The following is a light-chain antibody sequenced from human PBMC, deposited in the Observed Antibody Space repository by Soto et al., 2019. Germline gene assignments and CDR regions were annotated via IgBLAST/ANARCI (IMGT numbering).Light chain of an antibody. V-gene: IGKV1-39*01. CDR2: AAS. CDR1: QGISTL. Sequence: THLTHSPAYLSASVGDRLTIFSRASQGISTLFAWYQKKTGKASKLMIYAASTLQRGVPSRLSGGGSGTGVTLTISSLQPEDSATYYGQQNYSSPRTFGQGTKVDIK. CDR3: QQNYSSPRT. J-gene: IGKJ1*01.